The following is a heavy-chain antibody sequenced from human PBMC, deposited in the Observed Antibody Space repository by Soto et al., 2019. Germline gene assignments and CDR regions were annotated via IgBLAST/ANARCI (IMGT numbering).Heavy chain of an antibody. CDR1: KFTFSSYW. J-gene: IGHJ4*02. CDR3: AGGGGWVIDS. D-gene: IGHD3-16*01. V-gene: IGHV3-7*01. CDR2: IKQDGSEK. Sequence: EVQLVESGGGLVQPGGSLRLSCAASKFTFSSYWMNWVRQAPGKGLEWVANIKQDGSEKYYVDSVKGRFTISRDNAENALYLQMNSLRAEDTAVYYCAGGGGWVIDSWGQGALVTVSS.